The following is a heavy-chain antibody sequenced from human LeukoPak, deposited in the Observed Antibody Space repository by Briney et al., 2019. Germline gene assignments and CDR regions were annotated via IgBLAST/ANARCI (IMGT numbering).Heavy chain of an antibody. CDR1: GFSFSDYA. CDR2: ITGSGQTK. D-gene: IGHD3-22*01. V-gene: IGHV3-23*01. CDR3: AKESLVVIESYFDN. Sequence: GGSLRLSCLVSGFSFSDYAMSWVRRAPGPGLEWVSAITGSGQTKYYTDSVKGRFTMSRDNSKNTLYLQMNILRDQDTAEYFCAKESLVVIESYFDNWGQGTLVLVSS. J-gene: IGHJ4*02.